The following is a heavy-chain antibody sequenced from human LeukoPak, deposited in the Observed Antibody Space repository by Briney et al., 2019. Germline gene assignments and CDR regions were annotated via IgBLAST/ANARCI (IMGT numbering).Heavy chain of an antibody. CDR3: ARDPEPINYGGNIDYYYGMDV. CDR1: GGPVSSGSYY. CDR2: VYYSGST. J-gene: IGHJ6*02. V-gene: IGHV4-61*01. D-gene: IGHD4-23*01. Sequence: SETLSLTCTVSGGPVSSGSYYWSWIRQPPGKGLEWIGYVYYSGSTNYNPSLKSRVTISVDTSKNQFSLKLSSVTAADTAVYYCARDPEPINYGGNIDYYYGMDVWGQGTTVTVSS.